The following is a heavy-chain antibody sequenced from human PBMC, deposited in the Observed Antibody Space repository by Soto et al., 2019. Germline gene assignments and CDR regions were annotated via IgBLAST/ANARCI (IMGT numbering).Heavy chain of an antibody. CDR2: TYYRSKWYN. V-gene: IGHV6-1*01. Sequence: SQTLSLTCAISGDSVSSNSAAWNWIRQSPSRGLEWLGRTYYRSKWYNDYAVSVKSRITINPDTSKNQFSLQLNSVTPEDTAVYYCARDTSASGSYYVNALDIWGQGTMVTVSS. CDR1: GDSVSSNSAA. J-gene: IGHJ3*02. CDR3: ARDTSASGSYYVNALDI. D-gene: IGHD1-26*01.